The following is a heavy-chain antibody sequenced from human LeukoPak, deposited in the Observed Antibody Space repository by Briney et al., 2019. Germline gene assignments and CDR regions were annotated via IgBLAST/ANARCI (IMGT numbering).Heavy chain of an antibody. V-gene: IGHV3-53*01. CDR2: IYSGGSI. CDR3: ARHLSGDDI. CDR1: GFTVSSNS. Sequence: GGSLRLSCAASGFTVSSNSMSWVRQAPGKGLEWVSLIYSGGSIYYADSVKGRFTISRDNSMNTLYLQMNSLRAEDTAVYYCARHLSGDDIWGQGTMVTVSS. D-gene: IGHD4-17*01. J-gene: IGHJ3*02.